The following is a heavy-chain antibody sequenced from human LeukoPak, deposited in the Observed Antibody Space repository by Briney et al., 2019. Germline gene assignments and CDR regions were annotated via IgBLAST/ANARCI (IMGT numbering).Heavy chain of an antibody. CDR1: GYTFTSYY. Sequence: GASVKVSCKASGYTFTSYYMHWVRQAPGQGLEWMGIINPSGGSTSYAQKFQGRVTMTRDTSTSTVYMELSSLRSEGTAVYYCARVDSAMASGDAFDIWGQGTMVTVSS. V-gene: IGHV1-46*03. CDR2: INPSGGST. J-gene: IGHJ3*02. CDR3: ARVDSAMASGDAFDI. D-gene: IGHD5-18*01.